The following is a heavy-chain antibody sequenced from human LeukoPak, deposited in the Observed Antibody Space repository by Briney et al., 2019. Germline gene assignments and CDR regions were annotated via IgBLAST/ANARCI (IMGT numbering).Heavy chain of an antibody. D-gene: IGHD3-22*01. CDR3: ARARTYYYDSSGYYLYGHFDY. CDR2: IIPIFGTA. Sequence: GSSVKVSCKASGGTFSSYAISWVRQAPGQGLEWMGGIIPIFGTANYAQEFQGRVTITTDESTSTAYMELSSLRSEDTAVYYCARARTYYYDSSGYYLYGHFDYWGQGTLVTVSS. CDR1: GGTFSSYA. V-gene: IGHV1-69*05. J-gene: IGHJ4*02.